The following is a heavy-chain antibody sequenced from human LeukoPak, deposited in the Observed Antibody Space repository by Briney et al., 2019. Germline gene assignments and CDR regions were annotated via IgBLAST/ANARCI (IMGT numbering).Heavy chain of an antibody. CDR3: ARGLMMAVAGRGEFHY. J-gene: IGHJ4*02. CDR2: IYYSGST. D-gene: IGHD6-13*01. CDR1: GGSISSYY. Sequence: SETLSLTCTVSGGSISSYYWSWIRQPPGKGLEWIGYIYYSGSTNYNPSLKSRVTISVDTSKNQFSLKLSSVTAADTAVYYCARGLMMAVAGRGEFHYWGQGTLVTVSS. V-gene: IGHV4-59*01.